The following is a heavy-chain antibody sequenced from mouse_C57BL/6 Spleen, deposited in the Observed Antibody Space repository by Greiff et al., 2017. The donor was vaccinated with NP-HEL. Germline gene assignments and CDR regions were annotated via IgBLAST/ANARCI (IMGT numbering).Heavy chain of an antibody. CDR3: ARDRDDCGSSGRFAY. CDR2: INYDGSST. CDR1: GFTFSDYY. Sequence: EVQLVESEGGLVQPGSSMKLSCTASGFTFSDYYMAWVRQVPEKGLEWVANINYDGSSTYYMDSLKSRFIISRDNAKNILNLQMSSLKSEDAATYYCARDRDDCGSSGRFAYWGQRTLVTVSA. J-gene: IGHJ3*01. D-gene: IGHD1-1*01. V-gene: IGHV5-16*01.